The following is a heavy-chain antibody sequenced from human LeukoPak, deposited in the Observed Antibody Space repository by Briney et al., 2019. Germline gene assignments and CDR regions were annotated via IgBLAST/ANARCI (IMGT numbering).Heavy chain of an antibody. CDR3: ARVGFYHRGRYCRDN. D-gene: IGHD3-22*01. V-gene: IGHV3-7*01. Sequence: PAGSLSLSCAASGFTFSTYWMTWIRQAPGKGLEWMANINYDGRETHYVDSVKGRFTISGDNAKNPLYLQMSCLRGEDTAVYYCARVGFYHRGRYCRDNGGRGTLVAVSS. J-gene: IGHJ4*02. CDR2: INYDGRET. CDR1: GFTFSTYW.